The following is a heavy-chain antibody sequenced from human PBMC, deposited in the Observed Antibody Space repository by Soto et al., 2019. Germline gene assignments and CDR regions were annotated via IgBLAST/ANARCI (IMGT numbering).Heavy chain of an antibody. CDR1: GGTFSSYT. D-gene: IGHD3-9*01. J-gene: IGHJ4*02. CDR3: ARGSYDNFPPFDY. Sequence: ASVKVSCKASGGTFSSYTISWVRQAPGQGLEWMGRIIPILGIANYAQKFQGRVTITADKSTSTAYMELSSLRSEDTAVYYCARGSYDNFPPFDYWGQGTLVTVSS. CDR2: IIPILGIA. V-gene: IGHV1-69*02.